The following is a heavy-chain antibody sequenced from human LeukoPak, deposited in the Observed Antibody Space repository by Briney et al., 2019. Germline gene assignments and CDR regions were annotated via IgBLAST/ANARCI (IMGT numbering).Heavy chain of an antibody. Sequence: SAKVFCKASGGTFSSYAISWVRHPPGQGREWRGGIVPIFGTANYAQKFEGRVTITADKSTSTAYMELSSLRSEDTAVYYCASLGGDIVATIDYWGQGTLVTVSS. D-gene: IGHD5-12*01. CDR1: GGTFSSYA. J-gene: IGHJ4*02. V-gene: IGHV1-69*06. CDR2: IVPIFGTA. CDR3: ASLGGDIVATIDY.